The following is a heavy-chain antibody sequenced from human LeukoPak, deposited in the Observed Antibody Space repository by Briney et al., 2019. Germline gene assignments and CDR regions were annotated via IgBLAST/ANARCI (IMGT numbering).Heavy chain of an antibody. V-gene: IGHV1-18*01. CDR3: ARDPYYYGSGSYGGFDY. J-gene: IGHJ4*02. CDR1: GYTFTSYG. D-gene: IGHD3-10*01. Sequence: GASVKVSCKASGYTFTSYGISWVRQAPGQGLEWMGWISTYNGNTNYAQKLQGGVTITADESTSTAYMELSSLRSEDTAVYYCARDPYYYGSGSYGGFDYWGQGALVTVSS. CDR2: ISTYNGNT.